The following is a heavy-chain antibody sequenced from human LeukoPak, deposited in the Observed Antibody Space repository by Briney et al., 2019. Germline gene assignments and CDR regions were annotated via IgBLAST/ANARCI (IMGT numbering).Heavy chain of an antibody. J-gene: IGHJ5*02. CDR1: GYTFTGYY. D-gene: IGHD5-12*01. CDR2: INPNSGGT. Sequence: ASVKVSCKASGYTFTGYYMHWVRQAPGQGLEWMGWINPNSGGTNYAQKFQGRVTMTRDTSISTAYMELSRLRSDDTAVYCCARYGYSGYDLSSWTYNWFDPWGQGTLVTVSS. V-gene: IGHV1-2*02. CDR3: ARYGYSGYDLSSWTYNWFDP.